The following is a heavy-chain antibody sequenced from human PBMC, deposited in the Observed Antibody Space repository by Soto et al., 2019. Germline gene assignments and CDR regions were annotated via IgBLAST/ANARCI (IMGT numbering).Heavy chain of an antibody. D-gene: IGHD2-15*01. CDR2: INHSGST. Sequence: QVQLQQWGAGLLKPSETLSLTCAVYGGSFSGYYWSWIRQPPGKGLEWIGEINHSGSTNYNPSLKSRVTISVDTSMNQFSLKLSSVTAADTAVYYCARGTMVAAAFDYWGQGTLVTVSS. V-gene: IGHV4-34*01. CDR1: GGSFSGYY. CDR3: ARGTMVAAAFDY. J-gene: IGHJ4*02.